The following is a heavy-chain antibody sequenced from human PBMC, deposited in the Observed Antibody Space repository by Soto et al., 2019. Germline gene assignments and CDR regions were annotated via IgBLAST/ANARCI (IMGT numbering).Heavy chain of an antibody. V-gene: IGHV4-39*01. CDR2: IYYIGST. CDR3: ARPMGTFGGVIVLFNAFDI. J-gene: IGHJ3*02. Sequence: QLHLQESGPGRVKPPGTLSLPCPVSGGSFSSSSYYWGWIRQPPGKGLEGIGSIYYIGSTYYTPSLKTRVTISVDTSKNQFSLKLSSVTAADTAVYYCARPMGTFGGVIVLFNAFDIWGQGTMVTVSS. D-gene: IGHD3-16*02. CDR1: GGSFSSSSYY.